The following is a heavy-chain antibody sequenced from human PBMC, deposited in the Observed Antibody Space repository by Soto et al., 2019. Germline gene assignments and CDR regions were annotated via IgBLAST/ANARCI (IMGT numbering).Heavy chain of an antibody. V-gene: IGHV3-23*01. Sequence: GCLRLSCAASGFTFNNYCMSWVRHAPGKGLEWVSGISASGSRTFYADSVKGRFTVSRDFSKNTLSLQMDSLRAEDTAVYFCGKDPNGDYVGGFEFWGPGTMVTVSS. CDR1: GFTFNNYC. CDR3: GKDPNGDYVGGFEF. D-gene: IGHD4-17*01. J-gene: IGHJ3*01. CDR2: ISASGSRT.